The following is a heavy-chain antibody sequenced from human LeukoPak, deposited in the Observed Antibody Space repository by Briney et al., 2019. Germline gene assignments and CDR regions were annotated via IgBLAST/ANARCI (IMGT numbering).Heavy chain of an antibody. Sequence: ASAKVSCKASGYTFTGYYMHWVRQAPGQGLEWMGWINPNSGGTNYAQKFQGRVTMTRDTSISTAYMELSRLRSDDTAVYYCARVGTTVTPDDAFDIWGQGTMVTVSS. V-gene: IGHV1-2*02. D-gene: IGHD4-17*01. J-gene: IGHJ3*02. CDR1: GYTFTGYY. CDR3: ARVGTTVTPDDAFDI. CDR2: INPNSGGT.